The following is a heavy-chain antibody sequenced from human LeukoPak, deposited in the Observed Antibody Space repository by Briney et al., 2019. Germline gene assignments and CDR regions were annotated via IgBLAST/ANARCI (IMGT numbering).Heavy chain of an antibody. CDR2: IYYSGRT. V-gene: IGHV4-59*01. J-gene: IGHJ3*02. D-gene: IGHD3-22*01. CDR1: GGSISSYY. Sequence: SETLSLTCTVSGGSISSYYWSWIRQPPGKGLEWIAYIYYSGRTNYNPSLQSRVTISLDTSKNHFSLQLRSVTAADTAVYYCARLLVYDNSGDPDTFDIWGQGTMVTVSS. CDR3: ARLLVYDNSGDPDTFDI.